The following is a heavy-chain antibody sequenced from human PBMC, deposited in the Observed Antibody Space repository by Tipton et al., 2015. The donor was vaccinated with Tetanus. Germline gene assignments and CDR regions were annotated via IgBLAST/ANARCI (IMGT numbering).Heavy chain of an antibody. CDR3: ARAPYYTNQRIRFDP. CDR1: GGSISSGGYY. V-gene: IGHV4-31*03. D-gene: IGHD4-11*01. Sequence: TLSLTCSVSGGSISSGGYYWSWIRQHPGKGLEWIGYVFYSGNTNYNPSLKSRVTISVDTSQKSFSLNLTSVTAADTAVYYCARAPYYTNQRIRFDPWGQGILVTVSS. J-gene: IGHJ5*02. CDR2: VFYSGNT.